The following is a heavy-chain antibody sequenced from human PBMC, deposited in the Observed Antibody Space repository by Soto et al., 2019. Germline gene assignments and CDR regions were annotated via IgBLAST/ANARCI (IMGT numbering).Heavy chain of an antibody. CDR3: ARVGPAHYYDSSGYYSPLDY. CDR1: GDTFSSYA. CDR2: IIPMFGTA. D-gene: IGHD3-22*01. Sequence: SVKVSCKASGDTFSSYAINWVRQAPGQGLEWMGGIIPMFGTANYAQKFKGRVTITAGESTSTVYIELSSLRSEDTAVYYCARVGPAHYYDSSGYYSPLDYWGQGTLVTVSS. V-gene: IGHV1-69*13. J-gene: IGHJ4*02.